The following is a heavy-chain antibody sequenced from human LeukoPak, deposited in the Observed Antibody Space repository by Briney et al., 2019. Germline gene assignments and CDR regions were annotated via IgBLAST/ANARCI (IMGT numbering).Heavy chain of an antibody. CDR2: IIPILGIA. V-gene: IGHV1-69*04. CDR3: ARDLGSLPYYYDSSGPNGGY. D-gene: IGHD3-22*01. Sequence: ASVKVSCKASGGTFSSYTISWVRQAPGQGLEWMGRIIPILGIANYAQKFQGRVMITADKSTSTAYMELSSLRSEDTAVYYCARDLGSLPYYYDSSGPNGGYWGQGTLVTVSS. J-gene: IGHJ4*02. CDR1: GGTFSSYT.